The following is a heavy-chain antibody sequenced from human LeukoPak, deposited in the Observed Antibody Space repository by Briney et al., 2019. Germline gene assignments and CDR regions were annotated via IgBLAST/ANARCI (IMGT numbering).Heavy chain of an antibody. CDR2: IYYSGGT. V-gene: IGHV4-31*03. CDR3: ARLPYSNGSLDY. Sequence: PSETLSLTCTVSGGSISSGGFYWSWIRQHPGKGLEWIAYIYYSGGTYYNPSLKSRVTISVDTSRNQFSLKLSSVTAADTAVYYCARLPYSNGSLDYWGQGTLVTVSS. J-gene: IGHJ4*02. CDR1: GGSISSGGFY. D-gene: IGHD4-11*01.